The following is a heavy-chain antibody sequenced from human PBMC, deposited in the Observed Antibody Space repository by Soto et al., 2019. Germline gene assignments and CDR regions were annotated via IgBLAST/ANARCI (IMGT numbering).Heavy chain of an antibody. V-gene: IGHV1-3*01. CDR3: ARGSLTKLVAETYYYAIDV. Sequence: ASVKVSCKASGYTFSTYAIHWVRQAPGHRLEWMGWINSGNGHRKYSQNFQGRVSITWGTSASTAYMELSSLRSEDTAVYYCARGSLTKLVAETYYYAIDVWGQGTTVTVSS. D-gene: IGHD3-22*01. J-gene: IGHJ6*02. CDR2: INSGNGHR. CDR1: GYTFSTYA.